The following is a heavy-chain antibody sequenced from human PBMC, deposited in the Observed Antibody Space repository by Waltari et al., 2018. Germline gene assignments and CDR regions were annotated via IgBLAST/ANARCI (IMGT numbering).Heavy chain of an antibody. CDR1: GGSISSSSYY. CDR3: ASYSSSWYGVDDY. CDR2: IYYSGST. D-gene: IGHD6-13*01. J-gene: IGHJ4*02. Sequence: QLQLQESGPGLVKPSETLSLTCTVSGGSISSSSYYWGWIRQPPGQGLAWIGSIYYSGSTYYNPSLKRRVTISVDTSKNQFSLKLSSVTAADTAVYYCASYSSSWYGVDDYWGQGTLVTVSS. V-gene: IGHV4-39*07.